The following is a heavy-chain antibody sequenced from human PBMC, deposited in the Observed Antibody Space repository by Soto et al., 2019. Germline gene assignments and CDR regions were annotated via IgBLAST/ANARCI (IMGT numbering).Heavy chain of an antibody. D-gene: IGHD1-26*01. J-gene: IGHJ5*02. CDR2: ISGSGGST. CDR3: AKINSVKGASLTP. V-gene: IGHV3-23*01. CDR1: GFTFSSYA. Sequence: LRLSCAASGFTFSSYAISWVRQSPGKGLEWVSAISGSGGSTYYADSVKGRFTISRDNSKNTLYLQMNSLRAEDTAVYYCAKINSVKGASLTPWGQGTLVTVSS.